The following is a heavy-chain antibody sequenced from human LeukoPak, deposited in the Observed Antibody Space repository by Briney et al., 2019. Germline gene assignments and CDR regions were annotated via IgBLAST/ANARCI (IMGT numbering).Heavy chain of an antibody. J-gene: IGHJ4*02. D-gene: IGHD1-26*01. CDR3: AKPSGSGVDY. Sequence: GGSLRLSCAASGFDFSSYGMHWVRQAPGKGLEWVAFIRSDGYHTYYTDSVKGRFIITRDNFKNTLYLQMNSLRLEDMAVYYCAKPSGSGVDYWGRGTRVTVSS. CDR1: GFDFSSYG. CDR2: IRSDGYHT. V-gene: IGHV3-30*02.